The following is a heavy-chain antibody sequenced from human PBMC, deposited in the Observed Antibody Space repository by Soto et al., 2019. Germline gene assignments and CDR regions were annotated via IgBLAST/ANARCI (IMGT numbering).Heavy chain of an antibody. V-gene: IGHV4-39*02. CDR3: AREGGGYCSGGSCQVAY. J-gene: IGHJ4*02. Sequence: QLQLQESGPGLVKPSETLSLTCTVSGGSISSSSYYWGWIRQPPGKGLEWIGSIYYRGNTYYNPSHQSRYTISVGTSKNQFSLKLSSVTAADTAVYYCAREGGGYCSGGSCQVAYWGQGTLVTVSS. CDR1: GGSISSSSYY. D-gene: IGHD2-15*01. CDR2: IYYRGNT.